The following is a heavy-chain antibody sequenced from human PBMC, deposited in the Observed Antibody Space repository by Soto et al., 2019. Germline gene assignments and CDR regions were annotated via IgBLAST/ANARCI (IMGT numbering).Heavy chain of an antibody. Sequence: ASVKVSCKASGGTFSSYAISWVRQAPGQGLEWMGGIIPIFGTANYAQKFQGRVTITADESTSTAYMELSSLRSEDTAVYYCARAGYSGYLVDYWGQGTLVPVSS. J-gene: IGHJ4*02. V-gene: IGHV1-69*13. CDR1: GGTFSSYA. CDR2: IIPIFGTA. D-gene: IGHD5-12*01. CDR3: ARAGYSGYLVDY.